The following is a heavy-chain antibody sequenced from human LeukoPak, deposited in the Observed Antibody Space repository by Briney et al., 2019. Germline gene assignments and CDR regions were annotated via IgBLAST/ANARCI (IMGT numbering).Heavy chain of an antibody. D-gene: IGHD3-10*01. J-gene: IGHJ4*02. V-gene: IGHV4-34*01. CDR2: INHGGST. Sequence: SASLSPTCAVYGASFSGYYWGWIRQPAGRGREWLGEINHGGSTTYKPSFKSRVTISVDTSKNQFSPRLTSVTAADTAVYYCARGRAYYGSGSYYKKRPNSGLTFDYWGQGTLVTVSS. CDR1: GASFSGYY. CDR3: ARGRAYYGSGSYYKKRPNSGLTFDY.